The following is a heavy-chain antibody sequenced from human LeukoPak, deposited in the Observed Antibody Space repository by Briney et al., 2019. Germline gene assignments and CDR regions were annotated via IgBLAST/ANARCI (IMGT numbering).Heavy chain of an antibody. CDR1: GFTFSTNA. J-gene: IGHJ4*02. Sequence: GGPLRLSCAASGFTFSTNAMSWVRQAPGKGLEWVSGITGSDIRTYNADSAKGRFTITRDNSKSALYLQMNNLRAEDTAVYYCAKECLDRSGNCLNQWGQGPRVPVSS. CDR3: AKECLDRSGNCLNQ. CDR2: ITGSDIRT. V-gene: IGHV3-23*01. D-gene: IGHD3-22*01.